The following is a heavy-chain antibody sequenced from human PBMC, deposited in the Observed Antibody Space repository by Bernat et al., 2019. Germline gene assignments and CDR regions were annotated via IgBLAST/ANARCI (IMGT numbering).Heavy chain of an antibody. D-gene: IGHD3-3*02. V-gene: IGHV4-39*01. CDR1: GGSISSSSYY. J-gene: IGHJ4*02. CDR3: SRQSGIAFLFDY. Sequence: QLQLQESGPGLVKPSETLSLTCTVSGGSISSSSYYWGWIRQPPGKGLEWIGSIYYSGSTYYNPSLKSRVTISVATSKNPFSLNLRSVTAADSALYYCSRQSGIAFLFDYWGQGTLVTVSS. CDR2: IYYSGST.